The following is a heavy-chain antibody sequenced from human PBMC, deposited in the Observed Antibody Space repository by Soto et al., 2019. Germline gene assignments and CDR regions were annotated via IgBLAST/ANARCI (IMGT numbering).Heavy chain of an antibody. D-gene: IGHD3-10*01. CDR3: AKDGSGSLDH. Sequence: GGSLRLSCAASGFTFSSYGMHWVRQAPGKGLEWVAVISYDGSNKYYADSVKGRFTISRDNSKNTLYLQMNSLRAEDTAVYYCAKDGSGSLDHWGQGTLVTVSS. CDR1: GFTFSSYG. V-gene: IGHV3-30*18. J-gene: IGHJ4*02. CDR2: ISYDGSNK.